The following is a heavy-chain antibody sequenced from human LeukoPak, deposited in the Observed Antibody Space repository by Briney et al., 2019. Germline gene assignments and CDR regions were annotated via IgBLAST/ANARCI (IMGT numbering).Heavy chain of an antibody. Sequence: SETLSLTCTVSGGSISSYYWSWIRQPPGKGLEWIGYIYYSGSTNYNPSLKSRVTISVDTSKNQFSLKLSSVTAADTAVYYCARHGQVRGVYLGYWFDPWGQGTLVTVSS. CDR1: GGSISSYY. CDR3: ARHGQVRGVYLGYWFDP. CDR2: IYYSGST. J-gene: IGHJ5*02. V-gene: IGHV4-59*08. D-gene: IGHD3-10*01.